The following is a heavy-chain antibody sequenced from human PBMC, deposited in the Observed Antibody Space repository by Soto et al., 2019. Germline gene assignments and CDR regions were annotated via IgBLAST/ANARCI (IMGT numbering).Heavy chain of an antibody. Sequence: PGGSLRLSCAASGFTFSSYSMNWVRQAPGKGLEWVSYISSSSSTIYYADSVKGRFTISRDNAKNSLYLQMNSLRDEDTAVYYCARDDGVLRYFDWYGMDVWGQGTTVTVSS. CDR2: ISSSSSTI. CDR3: ARDDGVLRYFDWYGMDV. J-gene: IGHJ6*02. V-gene: IGHV3-48*02. CDR1: GFTFSSYS. D-gene: IGHD3-9*01.